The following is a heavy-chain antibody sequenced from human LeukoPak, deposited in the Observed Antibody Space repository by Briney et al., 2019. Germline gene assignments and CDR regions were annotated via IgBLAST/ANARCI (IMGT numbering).Heavy chain of an antibody. CDR3: ATGNYYDSRGYYTFGH. Sequence: PGGSLRLSCAASGFNFNKYWMHWVRQAPGKGLVWVSRINGDGTTTSYADSVKGGFTMSGDNAKNTLYLQMSGLRAEDTAVYYCATGNYYDSRGYYTFGHWGQGTLVTVSS. J-gene: IGHJ4*02. CDR1: GFNFNKYW. CDR2: INGDGTTT. D-gene: IGHD3-22*01. V-gene: IGHV3-74*01.